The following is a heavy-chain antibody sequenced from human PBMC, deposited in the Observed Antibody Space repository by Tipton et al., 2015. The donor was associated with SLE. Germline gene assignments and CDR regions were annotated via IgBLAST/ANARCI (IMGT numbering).Heavy chain of an antibody. D-gene: IGHD3-10*01. CDR3: ARAHDITFFDS. Sequence: LRLSCTVSGGSISSDDYYWTWIRQHPGKGLEWIGHIVYRGNTHYNPSLKSRLTIPVDPSKNQFSLKLSAVTAADTAVYYCARAHDITFFDSWGQGTLVTVSS. CDR2: IVYRGNT. CDR1: GGSISSDDYY. V-gene: IGHV4-31*03. J-gene: IGHJ4*02.